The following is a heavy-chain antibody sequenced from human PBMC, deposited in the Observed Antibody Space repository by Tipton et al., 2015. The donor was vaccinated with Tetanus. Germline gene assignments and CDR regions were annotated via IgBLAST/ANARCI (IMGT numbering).Heavy chain of an antibody. Sequence: QVQLVQSGGGVVQPGRSLTLSCAASGFTFRNYGIHWVRQAPGKELEWVAVISPDGSNKYYADSVKGRFTISRDNSENALFLQMNSLRAEDTGVYYCARQIVRGIWLYDYWGQGTLVAVSS. CDR1: GFTFRNYG. CDR3: ARQIVRGIWLYDY. D-gene: IGHD3-10*02. CDR2: ISPDGSNK. J-gene: IGHJ4*02. V-gene: IGHV3-30*03.